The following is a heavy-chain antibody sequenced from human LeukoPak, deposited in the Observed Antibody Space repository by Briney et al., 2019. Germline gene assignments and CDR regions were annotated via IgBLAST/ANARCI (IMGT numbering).Heavy chain of an antibody. CDR3: ATEGVGVSSSLHSVLFYMVV. D-gene: IGHD3-3*01. V-gene: IGHV1-8*01. J-gene: IGHJ6*03. CDR2: MNPQTGDA. Sequence: ASVRVSCKASGYTFTSFDINWVRQGPGQGLEWMGWMNPQTGDAAYADKFLGRVTMTRDTSIGTAFMELSSLRVDDTAVYYCATEGVGVSSSLHSVLFYMVVWGQGTYVSVS. CDR1: GYTFTSFD.